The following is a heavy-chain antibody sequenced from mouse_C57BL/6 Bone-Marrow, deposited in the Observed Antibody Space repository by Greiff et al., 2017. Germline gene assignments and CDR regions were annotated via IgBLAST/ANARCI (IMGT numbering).Heavy chain of an antibody. CDR2: IDPNGGGT. J-gene: IGHJ3*01. CDR3: AGNWLFAY. V-gene: IGHV1-72*01. CDR1: GYTFTSYW. D-gene: IGHD4-1*01. Sequence: QVQLQQSGPELVKPGASVKLSCKASGYTFTSYWMHWVKQRPGRGLEWIGRIDPNGGGTKYNEKFKSKATLTVNKPSSTAYMQLSSLTSEDSAVNYFAGNWLFAYWGQGTLVTVSA.